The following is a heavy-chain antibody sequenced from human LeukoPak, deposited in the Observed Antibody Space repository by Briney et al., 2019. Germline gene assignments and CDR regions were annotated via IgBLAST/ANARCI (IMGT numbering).Heavy chain of an antibody. D-gene: IGHD2-2*01. CDR3: ARDRYCSSTSCLEAAFDY. J-gene: IGHJ4*02. Sequence: PGGSLRLSCAASGFTFSSYWMIWVRQAPGKGLEWVANIKQDGSEKYDVDSVKGRFTISRDNAKNSLYLQMTRLRAEATAVYYCARDRYCSSTSCLEAAFDYWGQGTLVTVSS. CDR2: IKQDGSEK. V-gene: IGHV3-7*01. CDR1: GFTFSSYW.